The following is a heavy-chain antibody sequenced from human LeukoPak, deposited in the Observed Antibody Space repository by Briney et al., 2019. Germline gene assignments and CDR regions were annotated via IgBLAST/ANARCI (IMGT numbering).Heavy chain of an antibody. CDR1: GGSISRTNW. CDR2: ITHSGST. D-gene: IGHD5-12*01. J-gene: IGHJ5*02. CDR3: ARFDIVATNWFDP. Sequence: SETLSLTCDVSGGSISRTNWWSWVRQSPGKGLEWIGDITHSGSTNYNPSLKSRVTISVDTSKNQFSLKLMSVTAADTAVYYCARFDIVATNWFDPWGQGTLVTVSS. V-gene: IGHV4-4*02.